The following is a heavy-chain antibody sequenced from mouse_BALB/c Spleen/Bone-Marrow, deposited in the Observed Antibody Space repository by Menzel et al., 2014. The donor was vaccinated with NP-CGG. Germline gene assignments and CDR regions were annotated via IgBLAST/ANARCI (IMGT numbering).Heavy chain of an antibody. CDR1: GYTFTSYW. V-gene: IGHV1-7*01. CDR2: ITPSTGYI. CDR3: ARPRFAY. J-gene: IGHJ3*01. Sequence: VQLQQSGAELAKPGASVKMSCKASGYTFTSYWMHWIKQRPGQGLEWIGYITPSTGYIEYNQKFKDTATLTADKSSSTAYMQLSSLTSEDSAVYYCARPRFAYWGQGTLVTVSA.